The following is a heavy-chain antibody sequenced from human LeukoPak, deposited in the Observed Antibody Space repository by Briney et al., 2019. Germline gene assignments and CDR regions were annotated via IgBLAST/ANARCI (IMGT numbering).Heavy chain of an antibody. Sequence: GGSLTLSRAHSGFTLTSXXXXXVRQAPGXXXXXXSVISTGXEXXXXXXXXXXXXXXRDSSSKTLSLHMNSLRVDDTAIYYCATSQGPGNHWFDPWGQGTLVTVSS. CDR3: ATSQGPGNHWFDP. J-gene: IGHJ5*02. CDR2: ISTGXEX. V-gene: IGHV3-53*01. CDR1: GFTLTSXX.